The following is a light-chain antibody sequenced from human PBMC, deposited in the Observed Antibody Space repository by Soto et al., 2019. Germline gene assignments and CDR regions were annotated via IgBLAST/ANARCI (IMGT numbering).Light chain of an antibody. CDR2: GAS. J-gene: IGKJ1*01. Sequence: EIVMTQSPVTLSVSPGERATLSCWAGQSVSSNLAWYQQKPGQAPRLLIYGASTRATGIPARFTGSGSGTEFTLTISSLEPEDFAVYYCQQRSNWLTWTFGQGTKVDI. V-gene: IGKV3-15*01. CDR1: QSVSSN. CDR3: QQRSNWLTWT.